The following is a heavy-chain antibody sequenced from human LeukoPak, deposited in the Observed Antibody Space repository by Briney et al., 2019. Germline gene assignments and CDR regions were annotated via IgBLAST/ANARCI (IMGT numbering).Heavy chain of an antibody. J-gene: IGHJ4*02. D-gene: IGHD3-22*01. CDR2: ISAYNGNT. CDR1: GYTFTSYG. V-gene: IGHV1-18*01. Sequence: ASVKVSCKASGYTFTSYGISWVRQAPGQGLEWMGWISAYNGNTNYAQKLQGRVTMTTDTSTSTAYMELRSLRSDDTAVYYCARETEYYDSSGSLITGFDYWGQGTLVTVSS. CDR3: ARETEYYDSSGSLITGFDY.